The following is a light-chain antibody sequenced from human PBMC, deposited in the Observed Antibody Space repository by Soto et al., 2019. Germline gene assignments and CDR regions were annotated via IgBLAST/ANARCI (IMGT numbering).Light chain of an antibody. CDR1: KDISTS. V-gene: IGKV1D-12*01. J-gene: IGKJ1*01. Sequence: TPSPASVAASVGDSVTITCQTSKDISTSVAWYQQKPGKAPSLLIYSASALHRGVPSRFSGSGSETEFTLTVNSLQPEDSATYYCQQADSFPWTFGQGTKVDIK. CDR3: QQADSFPWT. CDR2: SAS.